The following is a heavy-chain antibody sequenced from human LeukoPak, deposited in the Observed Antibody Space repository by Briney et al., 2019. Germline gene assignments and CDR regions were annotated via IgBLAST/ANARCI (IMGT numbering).Heavy chain of an antibody. J-gene: IGHJ4*02. CDR1: GFTFSSYA. CDR3: ARDSLGMSTLDS. D-gene: IGHD5/OR15-5a*01. CDR2: IYSGGST. V-gene: IGHV3-53*01. Sequence: GGSLRLSCAASGFTFSSYAMSWVRQAPGKGLEWVSVIYSGGSTYYADSVKGRFTISRDSSKNTLYLQMNSLRAEDTAVYYCARDSLGMSTLDSWGQGTLVTVSP.